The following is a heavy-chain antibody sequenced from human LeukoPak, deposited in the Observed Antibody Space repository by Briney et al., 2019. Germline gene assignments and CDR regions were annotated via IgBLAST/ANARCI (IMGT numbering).Heavy chain of an antibody. D-gene: IGHD6-6*01. CDR2: INHSGST. J-gene: IGHJ4*02. CDR1: GGSFSGYY. V-gene: IGHV4-34*01. Sequence: PSETLSLTCAVYGGSFSGYYWSWIRQPPGKGLEWIGEINHSGSTNYNPSLKSRVTISVDTSKNQFSLKLSSVTAADTAVYYCARAGGIAARPPDLDYWGQGTLVTVSS. CDR3: ARAGGIAARPPDLDY.